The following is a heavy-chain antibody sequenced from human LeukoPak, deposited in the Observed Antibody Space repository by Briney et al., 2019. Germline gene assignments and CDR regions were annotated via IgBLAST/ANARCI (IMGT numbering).Heavy chain of an antibody. V-gene: IGHV4-34*01. CDR2: INHSGST. J-gene: IGHJ5*02. CDR1: GGSFSGYY. D-gene: IGHD2-15*01. Sequence: SGTLSLTCAVYGGSFSGYYWSWLRQPPGKGLEWIGEINHSGSTNYNPSLKSRVTISVDTSKNQFSLKLSSVTAADTAVYYCAAGIGYCSGGSCYWFDPWGQGTLVTVSS. CDR3: AAGIGYCSGGSCYWFDP.